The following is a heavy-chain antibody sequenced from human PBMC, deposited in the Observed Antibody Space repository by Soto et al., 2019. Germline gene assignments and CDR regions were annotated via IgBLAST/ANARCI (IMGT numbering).Heavy chain of an antibody. V-gene: IGHV4-4*02. CDR2: IYHSGST. D-gene: IGHD2-2*01. Sequence: PSETLSLTCAVSGGSISSSNWWSWVRQPPGKGLEWIGEIYHSGSTNYNPSLKSRVTISVDKSKNQFSLKLSSVTAADTAVYYCAREGGDIVLVPAPVVAYYFDYWGQGTLVTVSS. CDR1: GGSISSSNW. J-gene: IGHJ4*02. CDR3: AREGGDIVLVPAPVVAYYFDY.